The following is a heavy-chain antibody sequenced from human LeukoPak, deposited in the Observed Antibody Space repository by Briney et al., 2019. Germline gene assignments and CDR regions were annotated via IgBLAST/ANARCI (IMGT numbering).Heavy chain of an antibody. CDR3: ARGRHDITMIVVIMTAVSYYLDV. CDR1: GGSFSGYY. Sequence: SETLSLTCAVYGGSFSGYYWTWIRHTPEKGLEWIGKMNPSGSTNYNPSLKSRVTISVDTSKNQFSLKLSSVTAADTAVYYCARGRHDITMIVVIMTAVSYYLDVWGKGTTVTVS. J-gene: IGHJ6*03. D-gene: IGHD3-22*01. CDR2: MNPSGST. V-gene: IGHV4-34*01.